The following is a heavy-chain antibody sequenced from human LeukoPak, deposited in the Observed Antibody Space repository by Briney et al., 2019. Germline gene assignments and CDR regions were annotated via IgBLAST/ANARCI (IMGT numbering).Heavy chain of an antibody. D-gene: IGHD6-13*01. V-gene: IGHV1-18*01. CDR3: ARDPPHSSSWPTTDY. Sequence: ASVKVSCKASGYTFTSYGISWVRQAPGQGLEWMGWISAYNGNTNYAQKLQGRVTMTTDTSTSTAYMELRSLRSDDTAVYYCARDPPHSSSWPTTDYWGQGTLVTVSS. CDR2: ISAYNGNT. J-gene: IGHJ4*02. CDR1: GYTFTSYG.